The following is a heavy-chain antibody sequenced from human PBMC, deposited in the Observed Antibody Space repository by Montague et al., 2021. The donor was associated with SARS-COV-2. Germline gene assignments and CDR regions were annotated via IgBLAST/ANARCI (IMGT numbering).Heavy chain of an antibody. CDR3: ARDGWAHYYGSSGYEGNFDI. CDR2: ISSSSSYI. Sequence: SLRLSCAASGFTFRSYTMNWVRQAPGKGLEWVSCISSSSSYIYYADSVKGRFTIFRDNAKNSLFLQMNSLRAEDTAVYYCARDGWAHYYGSSGYEGNFDIWGQGTMVTVSS. J-gene: IGHJ3*02. CDR1: GFTFRSYT. V-gene: IGHV3-21*01. D-gene: IGHD3-22*01.